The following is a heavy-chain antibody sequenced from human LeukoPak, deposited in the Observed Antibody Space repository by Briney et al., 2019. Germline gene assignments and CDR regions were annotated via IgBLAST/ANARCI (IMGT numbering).Heavy chain of an antibody. CDR1: GFTFSSYA. CDR3: ARDRMDPNSSSSQTTDY. Sequence: PGGSLRLSCAASGFTFSSYAMHWVRQAPGKGLEWVAVISYDGSNKYYADSVKGRFTISRDNSKNTLYLQMNSLRAEDTAVYYCARDRMDPNSSSSQTTDYWGQGTLVIVSA. J-gene: IGHJ4*02. D-gene: IGHD6-6*01. V-gene: IGHV3-30-3*01. CDR2: ISYDGSNK.